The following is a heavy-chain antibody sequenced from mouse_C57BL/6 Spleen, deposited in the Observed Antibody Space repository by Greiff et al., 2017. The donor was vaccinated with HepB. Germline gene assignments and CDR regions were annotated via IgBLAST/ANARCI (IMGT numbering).Heavy chain of an antibody. V-gene: IGHV5-4*01. J-gene: IGHJ1*03. Sequence: EVHLVESGGGLVKPGGSLKLSCAASGFTFSSYAMSWVRQTPEKRLEWVATISDGGSYTYYPDNVKGRFTISRDNAKNNLYLQMSHLKSEDTAMYYCARADYYGSSPYWYFDVWGTGTTVTVSS. CDR1: GFTFSSYA. D-gene: IGHD1-1*01. CDR2: ISDGGSYT. CDR3: ARADYYGSSPYWYFDV.